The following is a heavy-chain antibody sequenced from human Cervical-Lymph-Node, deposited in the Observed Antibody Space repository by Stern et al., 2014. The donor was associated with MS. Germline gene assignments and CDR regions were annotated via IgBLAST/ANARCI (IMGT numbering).Heavy chain of an antibody. V-gene: IGHV5-51*03. CDR1: GYNFINNC. CDR2: IYPDGSDT. Sequence: EVQLVESGAEVKKPGDSLKLSCKTSGYNFINNCIAWVRQAPGKGLELIGIIYPDGSDTEYTPSFQGHVTISIDTSISTAYLQWSSLKPSDSAVYYCAGWSIACDSWGQGALITVSS. D-gene: IGHD2-21*01. CDR3: AGWSIACDS. J-gene: IGHJ4*02.